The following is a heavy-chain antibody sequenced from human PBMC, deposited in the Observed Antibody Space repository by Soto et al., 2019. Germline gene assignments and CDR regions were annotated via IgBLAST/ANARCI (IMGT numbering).Heavy chain of an antibody. Sequence: SVKVSCKASGGTFSSYAISWVRQAPGQGLEWMGGIIPIFGTANYAQKCQGRVTITADKSTSTAYMELSSLRSEDTAVYYCARVDTAMGHFDYWGQGTLVTVSS. CDR1: GGTFSSYA. CDR2: IIPIFGTA. D-gene: IGHD5-18*01. J-gene: IGHJ4*02. CDR3: ARVDTAMGHFDY. V-gene: IGHV1-69*06.